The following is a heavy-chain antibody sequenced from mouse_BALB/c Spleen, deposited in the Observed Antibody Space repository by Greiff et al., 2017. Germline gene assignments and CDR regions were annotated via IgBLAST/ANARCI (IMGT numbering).Heavy chain of an antibody. CDR1: GYTFTSYW. CDR3: ARSDGNLFAY. J-gene: IGHJ3*01. V-gene: IGHV1-7*01. CDR2: INPSTGYT. D-gene: IGHD2-1*01. Sequence: QVQLQQSGAELAKPGASVKMSCKASGYTFTSYWMHWVKQRPGQGLEWIGYINPSTGYTEYNQKFKDKATLTADKSSSTAYMQLSSLTSEDSAVYYCARSDGNLFAYWGQGTLVTVSA.